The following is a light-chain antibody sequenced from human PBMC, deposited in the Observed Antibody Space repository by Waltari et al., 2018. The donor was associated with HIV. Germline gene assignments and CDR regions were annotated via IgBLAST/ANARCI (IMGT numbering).Light chain of an antibody. J-gene: IGKJ4*01. CDR3: QQSYSPLT. CDR1: QTISSY. CDR2: AAS. Sequence: DIQMTQSPSSLSASVGDRVTITCRASQTISSYLNWYQQKPGKATKLLIYAASSLQSGVPSRFSGSGSGTDFTLTISSLQPEDFATYYCQQSYSPLTFGGGTKVEI. V-gene: IGKV1-39*01.